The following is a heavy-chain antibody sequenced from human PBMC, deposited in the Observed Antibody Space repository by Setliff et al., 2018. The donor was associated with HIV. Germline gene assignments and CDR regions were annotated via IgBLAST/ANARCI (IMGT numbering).Heavy chain of an antibody. J-gene: IGHJ4*02. CDR3: VSGPSIGVYEGLAY. CDR2: IYPGDSDT. Sequence: GESLKISCKGSGYSFTSYWIGWVRQMPGKGLDWMGIIYPGDSDTRYSLSSQGHIIISTDKSTNTAYLQWRSLKASDTAVYYCVSGPSIGVYEGLAYWGQGTLVTVSS. D-gene: IGHD5-12*01. V-gene: IGHV5-51*06. CDR1: GYSFTSYW.